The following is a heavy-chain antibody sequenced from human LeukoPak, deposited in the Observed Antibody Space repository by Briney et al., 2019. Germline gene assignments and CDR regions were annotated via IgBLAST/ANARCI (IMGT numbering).Heavy chain of an antibody. J-gene: IGHJ4*02. V-gene: IGHV3-21*01. Sequence: PGGSLRLSCAASGFTFSSYSMNWVRQAPGKGLEWVSSISSSSSYIYYADSVKGRFTISRDNAKNSLYLQMNSLRAEDTAVYYCARDDLSGYYLGADYWGQGTLVTVSS. D-gene: IGHD3-3*01. CDR2: ISSSSSYI. CDR1: GFTFSSYS. CDR3: ARDDLSGYYLGADY.